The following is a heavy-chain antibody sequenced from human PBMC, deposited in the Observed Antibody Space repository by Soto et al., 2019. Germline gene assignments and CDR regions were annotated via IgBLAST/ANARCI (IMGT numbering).Heavy chain of an antibody. V-gene: IGHV1-18*01. CDR1: GYTFTSYG. J-gene: IGHJ6*02. CDR3: ARGGYYDSSGSRNYYYYSMNV. Sequence: QAQLVQSGAEVKKPGASVKVSCKASGYTFTSYGIDWVRQAPGQGLEWLGWISAYDGNTKYAQILQGRVSLTTDTSTKTADMELRSPRSDDTAMSFCARGGYYDSSGSRNYYYYSMNVWGQVTTVTVSS. D-gene: IGHD3-22*01. CDR2: ISAYDGNT.